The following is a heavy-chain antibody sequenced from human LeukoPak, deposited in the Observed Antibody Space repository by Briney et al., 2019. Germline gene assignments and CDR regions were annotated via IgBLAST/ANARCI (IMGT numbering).Heavy chain of an antibody. CDR3: AKDMKRHLLHDAFDI. J-gene: IGHJ3*02. Sequence: GRSLRLSCAASGFTFDDYAMHWVRQAPGKGLEWVSGISWNSGSIGYADSVKGRFTISRDNAKNSLYLQMNSLRAEDMALYYCAKDMKRHLLHDAFDIWGQGTMVTVSS. CDR1: GFTFDDYA. D-gene: IGHD4-11*01. CDR2: ISWNSGSI. V-gene: IGHV3-9*03.